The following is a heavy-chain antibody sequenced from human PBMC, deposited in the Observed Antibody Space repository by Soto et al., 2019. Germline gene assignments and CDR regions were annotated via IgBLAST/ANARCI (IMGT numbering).Heavy chain of an antibody. V-gene: IGHV3-53*01. J-gene: IGHJ5*02. D-gene: IGHD6-6*01. CDR1: GLSVTNSH. CDR2: IYSGGSGT. Sequence: GGSLRLSCAASGLSVTNSHVSWVRQAPGKGLEWVSLIYSGGSGTRYADSVKGRFIVSRDNSKNTVNLQMNSLRVEDTAIYYCVRDVAGGARFVRFDLWGQGTVVTVSS. CDR3: VRDVAGGARFVRFDL.